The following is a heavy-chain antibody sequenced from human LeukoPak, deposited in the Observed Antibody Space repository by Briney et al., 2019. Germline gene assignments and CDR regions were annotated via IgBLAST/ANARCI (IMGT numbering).Heavy chain of an antibody. V-gene: IGHV3-23*01. CDR1: GFTFSSYA. Sequence: GGSLRLSCAASGFTFSSYAMSWVRQAPGKGLEWVSAISGSGGSTYYADSVKGRFTISRDNSKSTLYLQMNSLRAEDTAVYYCAKEVWRRMVTTPLDYWGQGTLVTVSS. CDR3: AKEVWRRMVTTPLDY. D-gene: IGHD4-17*01. J-gene: IGHJ4*02. CDR2: ISGSGGST.